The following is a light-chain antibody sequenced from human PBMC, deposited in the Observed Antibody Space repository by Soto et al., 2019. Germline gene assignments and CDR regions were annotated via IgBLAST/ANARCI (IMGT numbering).Light chain of an antibody. V-gene: IGKV3-11*01. CDR1: QTVSSY. J-gene: IGKJ5*01. CDR3: QQRSDWQIT. CDR2: DAS. Sequence: EIVLTQSPATLSLSPGERATLFCRASQTVSSYLVWYQQKPCQAPRLLIYDASNRATGVPARFSGSGSGTDFTLTISSLEPEDFAVYYCQQRSDWQITFGQGTRLEIK.